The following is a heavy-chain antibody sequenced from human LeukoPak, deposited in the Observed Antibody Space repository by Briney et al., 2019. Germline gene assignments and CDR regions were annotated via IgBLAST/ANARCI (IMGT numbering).Heavy chain of an antibody. CDR2: IYHSGST. CDR1: GGSISSGGYY. D-gene: IGHD5-18*01. V-gene: IGHV4-30-2*01. J-gene: IGHJ3*02. Sequence: KTSETLSLTCTVSGGSISSGGYYWSWIRQPPGKGLEWIGYIYHSGSTYYNPSLKSRVTISVDRSKNQFSLKLSSVTAADTAVYYCARDRWVQLWSDAFDIWGQGTMVTVSS. CDR3: ARDRWVQLWSDAFDI.